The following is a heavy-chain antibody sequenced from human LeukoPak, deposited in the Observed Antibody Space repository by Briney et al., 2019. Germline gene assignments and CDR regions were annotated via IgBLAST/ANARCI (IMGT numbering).Heavy chain of an antibody. CDR3: ARGYIDNLGYSPRSSFDN. CDR1: EFSVGSNY. CDR2: IYSGGST. J-gene: IGHJ4*02. V-gene: IGHV3-66*01. D-gene: IGHD3-22*01. Sequence: PGGSLRLSCAASEFSVGSNYMTWVRQAPGKGLEWVSLIYSGGSTYYADSVKGRFTISRDNTKNSLFLQMDSLIAEDTAVYYCARGYIDNLGYSPRSSFDNWGQGTLVTVSS.